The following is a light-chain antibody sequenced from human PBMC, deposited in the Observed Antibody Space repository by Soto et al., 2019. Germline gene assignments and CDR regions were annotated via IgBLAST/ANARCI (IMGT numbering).Light chain of an antibody. Sequence: QTVVTQSPSASASLGASVKLTCSLSSGHSSYVIAWHQQQPERGPRYLMKVNSDGSHSKGDGIPDRFSGSGSGAERYLTISSLQSEDEADYYCQTWDTGIQVFGGGTQLTVL. CDR2: VNSDGSH. J-gene: IGLJ7*01. CDR3: QTWDTGIQV. CDR1: SGHSSYV. V-gene: IGLV4-69*01.